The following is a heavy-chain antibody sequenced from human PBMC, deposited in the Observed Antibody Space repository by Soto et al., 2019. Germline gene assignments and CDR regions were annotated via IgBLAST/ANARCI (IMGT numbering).Heavy chain of an antibody. J-gene: IGHJ6*02. CDR2: INPSGGST. D-gene: IGHD6-6*01. V-gene: IGHV1-46*01. Sequence: AVKVSCKASGYTFTSYYMHWVRQAPGQGLEWMGIINPSGGSTSYAQKLQGRVTMTRDTSTSTVYMELSSLRSEATAVYYRARVTLTSIAEGVGMAVWCQATTVTV. CDR1: GYTFTSYY. CDR3: ARVTLTSIAEGVGMAV.